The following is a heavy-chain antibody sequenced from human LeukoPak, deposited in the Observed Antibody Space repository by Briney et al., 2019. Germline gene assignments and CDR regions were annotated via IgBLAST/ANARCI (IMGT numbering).Heavy chain of an antibody. CDR1: GFTFSSYA. D-gene: IGHD4-11*01. V-gene: IGHV3-33*08. CDR2: IWYDGSNK. CDR3: ARVGDDYSNYWAFDI. Sequence: AGGSLRLSCAASGFTFSSYAMHWVRQAPGKGLEWVAVIWYDGSNKYCADSVKGRFTISRDNSKNTLYLQMNSLRAEDTAMYYCARVGDDYSNYWAFDIWGQGTMVTVSS. J-gene: IGHJ3*02.